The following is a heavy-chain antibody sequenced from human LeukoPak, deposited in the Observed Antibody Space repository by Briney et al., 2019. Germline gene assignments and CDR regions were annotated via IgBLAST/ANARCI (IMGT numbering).Heavy chain of an antibody. CDR3: ARPSTQGRVAGAFDI. D-gene: IGHD6-19*01. V-gene: IGHV3-21*01. Sequence: RGSLRLSCAASGFTFSSHSMNWVRQAPGKGLEWVSSISSSSSYIYYADSVKGRFTIARDNAKNSLYLQMNSLGAEDTAVYYCARPSTQGRVAGAFDIWGQGTMVTVSS. CDR2: ISSSSSYI. CDR1: GFTFSSHS. J-gene: IGHJ3*02.